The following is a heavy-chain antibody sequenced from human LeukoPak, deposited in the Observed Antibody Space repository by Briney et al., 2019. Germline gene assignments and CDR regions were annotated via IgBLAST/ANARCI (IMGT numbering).Heavy chain of an antibody. CDR1: GYSFTSYW. Sequence: KVSCKGSGYSFTSYWIGWVRQMPGKGLEWMGIIYPGDSDTRYSPSFQGQVTISADKSISTAYLQWSSLKASDTAMYYCARKGGYYYGSGSYRREEYMDVWGQGTTVTVSS. CDR3: ARKGGYYYGSGSYRREEYMDV. V-gene: IGHV5-51*01. CDR2: IYPGDSDT. D-gene: IGHD3-10*01. J-gene: IGHJ6*02.